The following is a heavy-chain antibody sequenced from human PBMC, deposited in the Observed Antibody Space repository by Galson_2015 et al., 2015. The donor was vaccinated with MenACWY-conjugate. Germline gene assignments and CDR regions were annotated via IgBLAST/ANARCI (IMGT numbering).Heavy chain of an antibody. CDR1: GFTFSSYA. D-gene: IGHD2-15*01. CDR2: ISGSGGST. V-gene: IGHV3-23*01. J-gene: IGHJ4*02. Sequence: SLRLSCAASGFTFSSYAMSWVRQAPGKGLEWVSAISGSGGSTYYADSVKGRFTISRDNSKNTLYLQMNSLRAEDTAVYYCEKVIGYEDPIAPDYWGQGTLVTVSS. CDR3: EKVIGYEDPIAPDY.